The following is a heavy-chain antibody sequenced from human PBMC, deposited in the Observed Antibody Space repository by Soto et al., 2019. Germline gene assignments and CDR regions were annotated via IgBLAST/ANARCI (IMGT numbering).Heavy chain of an antibody. D-gene: IGHD6-19*01. CDR2: IRSKFNSYAT. CDR3: TRRAYTSGWHFDY. V-gene: IGHV3-73*01. J-gene: IGHJ4*02. Sequence: EVQLVESGGGLVQPGGSLKLSCAASGFTFSGAAMHWVRQASGKGLEWVGRIRSKFNSYATEYAASVKGRFTSSRDDSKNTAYLQMNSLKTEDTAVYYCTRRAYTSGWHFDYWGQGTLVTVSS. CDR1: GFTFSGAA.